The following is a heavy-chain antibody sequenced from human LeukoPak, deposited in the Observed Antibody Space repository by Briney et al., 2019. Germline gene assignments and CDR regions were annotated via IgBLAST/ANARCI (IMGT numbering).Heavy chain of an antibody. Sequence: GGSLRLSCAASGFTVSSNYMSWVRQAAGRGLEWVSVIYSGGSTYYADSVKGRFTISRDNSKNTLYLQVNSLRAEDTAVYYCARSVADVRGVDNFDFDDWGKRTLVTVSS. V-gene: IGHV3-53*01. D-gene: IGHD3-10*01. CDR2: IYSGGST. CDR1: GFTVSSNY. J-gene: IGHJ4*02. CDR3: ARSVADVRGVDNFDFDD.